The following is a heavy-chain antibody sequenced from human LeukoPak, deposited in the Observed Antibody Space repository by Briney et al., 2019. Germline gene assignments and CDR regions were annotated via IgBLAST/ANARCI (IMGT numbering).Heavy chain of an antibody. CDR3: ARGYKNAFDI. CDR2: IYYSGST. J-gene: IGHJ3*02. V-gene: IGHV4-39*07. D-gene: IGHD3-10*01. CDR1: GGSISSSSYY. Sequence: SETLSLTCTVSGGSISSSSYYWGWIRQPPGKGLEWIGSIYYSGSTYYNPSLKSRVTMSVDTSKNQFSLKLSSVTAADTAVYYCARGYKNAFDIWGQGTMVTVSS.